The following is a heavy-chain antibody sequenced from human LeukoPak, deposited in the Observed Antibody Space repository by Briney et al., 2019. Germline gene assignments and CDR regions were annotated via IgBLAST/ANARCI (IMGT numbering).Heavy chain of an antibody. J-gene: IGHJ4*02. V-gene: IGHV3-7*01. CDR1: GFIFSNNW. D-gene: IGHD2-15*01. Sequence: GGSLRLSCAGSGFIFSNNWMTWVRQAPGKGLEWVAHIKEDGGEKHYVDPVKGRFTISRDNAKNSLYLQMNSLRAEDTAMYYCVRDRGYCSGGTCYALWDYWGQGTLVTVSS. CDR2: IKEDGGEK. CDR3: VRDRGYCSGGTCYALWDY.